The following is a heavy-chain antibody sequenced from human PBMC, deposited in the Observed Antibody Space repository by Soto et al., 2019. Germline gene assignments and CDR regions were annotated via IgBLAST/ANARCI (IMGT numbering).Heavy chain of an antibody. Sequence: QVNLVQSGAEVKKPGSSVKVSCKASGDSFSSLSLNWVRQAPGQGLEWVGGIIPVVGTGTYAQKFQDRVTITADKSPSTVYMELPSLTSEDTAVYYCAREIEPMGGPFDFWGQGTLVTVSS. V-gene: IGHV1-69*06. CDR1: GDSFSSLS. CDR2: IIPVVGTG. J-gene: IGHJ4*02. CDR3: AREIEPMGGPFDF. D-gene: IGHD2-15*01.